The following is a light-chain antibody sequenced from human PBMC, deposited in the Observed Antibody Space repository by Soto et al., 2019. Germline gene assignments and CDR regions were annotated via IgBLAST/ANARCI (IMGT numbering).Light chain of an antibody. Sequence: SVMPHSPDSLAVALRERATIHCKYSQSVLYSSNHQNYLAWYKQKPGQPPQLLIYCASTRESGVPDRFSGSGSGTDFTLTISSLKAEDVEVYYCQQYYTTPLTFGGGTKVDIK. CDR1: QSVLYSSNHQNY. J-gene: IGKJ4*01. CDR3: QQYYTTPLT. V-gene: IGKV4-1*01. CDR2: CAS.